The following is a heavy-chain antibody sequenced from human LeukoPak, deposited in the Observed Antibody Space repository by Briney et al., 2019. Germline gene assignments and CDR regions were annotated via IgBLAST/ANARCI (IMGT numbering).Heavy chain of an antibody. D-gene: IGHD1-1*01. Sequence: SGGSLRLSCAASGFTFSSYGMHWVRQAPGKGLEWVAVIRYDGSNKYYADSVKGRFTISRDNSKNTLYLQMNSLRAEDTAVYYCAKGRSGIEYWGQGTLVTVSS. CDR2: IRYDGSNK. V-gene: IGHV3-33*06. CDR1: GFTFSSYG. J-gene: IGHJ4*02. CDR3: AKGRSGIEY.